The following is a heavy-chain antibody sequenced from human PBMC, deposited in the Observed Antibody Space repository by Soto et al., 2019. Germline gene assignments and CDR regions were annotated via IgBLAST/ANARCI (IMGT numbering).Heavy chain of an antibody. CDR3: AKDSSNYVDPGHFDF. CDR2: ISGSDGST. V-gene: IGHV3-23*01. J-gene: IGHJ4*02. CDR1: GFTFSTYA. Sequence: GGSLRLSSSASGFTFSTYAMNWVRQAPGEGLEWVSSISGSDGSTYYADSVKGRFTISRDNSGNTLYLQMNSLRAEDTAVYYCAKDSSNYVDPGHFDFWGQGTLVTVSS. D-gene: IGHD4-4*01.